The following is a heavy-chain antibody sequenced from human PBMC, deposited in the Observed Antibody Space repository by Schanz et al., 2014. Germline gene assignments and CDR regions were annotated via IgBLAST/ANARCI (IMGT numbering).Heavy chain of an antibody. Sequence: GPEVREPGASVKVSCNASVYTFHNYYRHWVRQAPGQRAECLGVISTSTGRTTYAPKFQDRVSVTRGTSLTKVYIEMCSLRSEYTAIYYRAGAGSNYVLNWFHPWGQGSLVIVSS. CDR1: VYTFHNYY. CDR2: ISTSTGRT. V-gene: IGHV1-46*02. CDR3: AGAGSNYVLNWFHP. D-gene: IGHD3-16*01. J-gene: IGHJ5*02.